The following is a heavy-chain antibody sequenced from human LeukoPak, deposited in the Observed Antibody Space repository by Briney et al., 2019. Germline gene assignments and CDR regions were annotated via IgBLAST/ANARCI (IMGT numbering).Heavy chain of an antibody. Sequence: SETLTLTCTVSGGSISRSSYYWGWIRQPPGKGLEWTGTIYYSGITHYNPSLKSRVTISVDTSTNQFSLKLTSVTAADTAVYYCARPSYDSSGSPTFFDFWSQGTLVTVSS. CDR2: IYYSGIT. D-gene: IGHD3-22*01. J-gene: IGHJ4*02. CDR3: ARPSYDSSGSPTFFDF. V-gene: IGHV4-39*01. CDR1: GGSISRSSYY.